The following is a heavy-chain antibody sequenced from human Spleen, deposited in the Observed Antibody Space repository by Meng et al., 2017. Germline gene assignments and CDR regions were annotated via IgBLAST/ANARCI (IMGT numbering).Heavy chain of an antibody. CDR3: AREGLAVAGLDY. V-gene: IGHV3-20*04. CDR2: INWNGGST. Sequence: GGSLRLSCVASGFPFDSYIMNWVRQAPGKGLEWVSGINWNGGSTGYADSVKGRFTISRDNAKNSLYLQMNSLRAEDTALYYCAREGLAVAGLDYWGQGTLVTVSS. CDR1: GFPFDSYI. D-gene: IGHD6-19*01. J-gene: IGHJ4*02.